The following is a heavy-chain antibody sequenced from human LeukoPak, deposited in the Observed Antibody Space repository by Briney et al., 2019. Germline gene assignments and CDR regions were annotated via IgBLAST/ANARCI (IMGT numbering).Heavy chain of an antibody. CDR2: IIPIFGTA. CDR1: GGTFSSYA. Sequence: SVKVSCKASGGTFSSYAISWVRQAPGQGLEWIGRIIPIFGTANYAQKFQGRVTITTDESTSTAYMELSSLRSEDTAVYYCASLTSGYGDFDYWGQGTLVTVSS. J-gene: IGHJ4*02. V-gene: IGHV1-69*05. CDR3: ASLTSGYGDFDY. D-gene: IGHD4-17*01.